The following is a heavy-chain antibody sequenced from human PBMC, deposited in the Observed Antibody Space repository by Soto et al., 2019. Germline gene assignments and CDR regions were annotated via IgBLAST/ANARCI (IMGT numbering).Heavy chain of an antibody. Sequence: PGGSLRLSCAASGFTFSSFGMHWVRQAPGKGLEWVAVISYDGTEEKYADTVKGRATVSRDNSKNTVYLQMNRLRGDDSAIYYCAKGRFDVVTISPFDHWGQGTLVTVSS. V-gene: IGHV3-30*18. CDR3: AKGRFDVVTISPFDH. CDR2: ISYDGTEE. CDR1: GFTFSSFG. D-gene: IGHD3-3*02. J-gene: IGHJ4*01.